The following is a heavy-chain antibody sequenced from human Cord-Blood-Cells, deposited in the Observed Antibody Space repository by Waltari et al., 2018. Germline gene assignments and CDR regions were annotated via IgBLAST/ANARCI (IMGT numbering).Heavy chain of an antibody. D-gene: IGHD6-13*01. J-gene: IGHJ4*02. CDR1: GFTFDDYA. Sequence: EVQLVESGGGLVQPGRSLRLSCAASGFTFDDYALHWVRQAPGKGLEWVSGISWNSGSIGYADSVKGRFTISRDNAKNSLYLQMNSLRAEDTALYYCAKDMIAAAGHFDYWGQGTLVTVSS. CDR3: AKDMIAAAGHFDY. V-gene: IGHV3-9*01. CDR2: ISWNSGSI.